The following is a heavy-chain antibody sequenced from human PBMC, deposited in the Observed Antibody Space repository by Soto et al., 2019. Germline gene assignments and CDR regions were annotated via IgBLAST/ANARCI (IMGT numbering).Heavy chain of an antibody. J-gene: IGHJ3*02. CDR2: ISGSGGST. CDR3: AKEARYCSGGSCYYYDSSGGAFDI. Sequence: PGGSLRLSCAASGFTFSSYAMSWVRQAPGKGLEWVSAISGSGGSTYYADSAKGRFTISRDNSKNTLYLQMNSLRAEDTAVYYCAKEARYCSGGSCYYYDSSGGAFDIWGQGTMVTVSS. CDR1: GFTFSSYA. V-gene: IGHV3-23*01. D-gene: IGHD2-15*01.